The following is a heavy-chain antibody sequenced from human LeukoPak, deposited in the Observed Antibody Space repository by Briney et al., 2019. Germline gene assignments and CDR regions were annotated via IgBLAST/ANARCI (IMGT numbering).Heavy chain of an antibody. V-gene: IGHV3-30-3*01. Sequence: GRSLRLSCAASGFTFSSYAMHWVRQAPGKGLEWVAVISYDGSNKYYADSVKGRSTISRDNSKNTLYLQMNSLRAEDTAVYYCARGYNYYYGMDVWGQGTTVTVSS. J-gene: IGHJ6*02. CDR3: ARGYNYYYGMDV. CDR2: ISYDGSNK. CDR1: GFTFSSYA.